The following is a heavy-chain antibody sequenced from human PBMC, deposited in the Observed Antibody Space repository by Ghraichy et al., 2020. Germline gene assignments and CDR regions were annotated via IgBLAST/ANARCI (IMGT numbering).Heavy chain of an antibody. Sequence: SETLSLTCVVSGGSISSGGCSWNWIRQPPGKGREWIGYIYYSGNTYYNPSLKSRVTISVDRSKNQFSLKLRSPTAADTAVYYCVKSGTSGSYKWFDPWGQGTMVTLAS. CDR2: IYYSGNT. J-gene: IGHJ5*02. CDR1: GGSISSGGCS. CDR3: VKSGTSGSYKWFDP. V-gene: IGHV4-30-2*01. D-gene: IGHD3-10*01.